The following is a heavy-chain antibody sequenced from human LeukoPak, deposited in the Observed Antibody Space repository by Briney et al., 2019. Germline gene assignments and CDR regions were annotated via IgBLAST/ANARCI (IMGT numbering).Heavy chain of an antibody. CDR3: ASLNAAYYYDSSGKPRGWFDP. V-gene: IGHV4-39*01. CDR2: SSYSGST. D-gene: IGHD3-22*01. CDR1: GGSISSSNYY. Sequence: SETLSLTGTVSGGSISSSNYYWGWIRQPPGKGLEWIGSSSYSGSTYYNPSLKSRVTISVDTSKNQFSLKLSSVTAADTAVYYCASLNAAYYYDSSGKPRGWFDPWGQGTLVTVSS. J-gene: IGHJ5*02.